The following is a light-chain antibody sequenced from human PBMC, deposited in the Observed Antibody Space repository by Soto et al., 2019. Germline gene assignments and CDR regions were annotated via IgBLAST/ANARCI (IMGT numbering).Light chain of an antibody. Sequence: QSVLTQPPSVSGAPGQRVTISCTGSSSNIGAGYDVHWYQQLPGTAPKLLIYGNSNRPSGVPDRFSGSKSGTSASLAITGLQAEDDADYYCQSYDSRLSAVVFGGGTTLTVL. V-gene: IGLV1-40*01. CDR3: QSYDSRLSAVV. CDR2: GNS. J-gene: IGLJ2*01. CDR1: SSNIGAGYD.